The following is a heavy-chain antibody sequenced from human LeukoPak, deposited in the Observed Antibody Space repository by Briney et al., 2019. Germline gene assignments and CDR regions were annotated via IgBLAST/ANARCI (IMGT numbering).Heavy chain of an antibody. CDR3: ARDTYGSGIGYFDY. Sequence: GASVKVSCKASGGTFSSYAISWVRQAPGQGLEWMGGIIPIFGTANYAQKFQGRVTITTDESTSTAYMELSSLRSEDTAVYYCARDTYGSGIGYFDYWGQGTLVTVSS. CDR1: GGTFSSYA. V-gene: IGHV1-69*05. CDR2: IIPIFGTA. D-gene: IGHD3-10*01. J-gene: IGHJ4*02.